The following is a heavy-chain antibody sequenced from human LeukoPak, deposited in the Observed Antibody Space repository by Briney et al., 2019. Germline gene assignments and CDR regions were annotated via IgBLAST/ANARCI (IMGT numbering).Heavy chain of an antibody. CDR3: ATVRLGELSPQH. CDR2: IYYSGST. Sequence: SETLSLTCIVSGGSISSSRDYWAWIRQPPGKGLEWIANIYYSGSTYYNPSLKSRVTIAVDTSKNQFSLKLSSVTAADTAVYYCATVRLGELSPQHWGQGTLVTVSS. D-gene: IGHD3-16*02. J-gene: IGHJ1*01. V-gene: IGHV4-39*07. CDR1: GGSISSSRDY.